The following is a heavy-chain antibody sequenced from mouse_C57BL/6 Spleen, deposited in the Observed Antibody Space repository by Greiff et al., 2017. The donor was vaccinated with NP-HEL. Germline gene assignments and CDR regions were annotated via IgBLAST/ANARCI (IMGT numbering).Heavy chain of an antibody. V-gene: IGHV1-69*01. CDR1: GYTFTSYW. Sequence: VQLQQPGAELVMPGASVKLSCKASGYTFTSYWMHWVKQRPGQGLEWIGEIDPSDSYTNYNQKFKGKSTLTVDKSSSTAYMQLSSLTSEDSAVYYCASQDYYAMDYWGQGTSVTVSS. CDR3: ASQDYYAMDY. J-gene: IGHJ4*01. CDR2: IDPSDSYT. D-gene: IGHD3-2*02.